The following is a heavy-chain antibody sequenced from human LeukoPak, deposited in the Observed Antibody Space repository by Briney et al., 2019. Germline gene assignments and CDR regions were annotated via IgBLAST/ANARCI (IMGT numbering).Heavy chain of an antibody. Sequence: GGSLRLSCAASGFIFSNYAIHWVRQAPGKGLEWVAVISYDGSNKYYADSVKGRFTISRDNAKNSLYLQMNSLRAEDTAVYYCARVPGNTYYDFWSGYYTLYYYYYMDVWGKGTTVTVSS. CDR1: GFIFSNYA. J-gene: IGHJ6*03. D-gene: IGHD3-3*01. V-gene: IGHV3-30*04. CDR2: ISYDGSNK. CDR3: ARVPGNTYYDFWSGYYTLYYYYYMDV.